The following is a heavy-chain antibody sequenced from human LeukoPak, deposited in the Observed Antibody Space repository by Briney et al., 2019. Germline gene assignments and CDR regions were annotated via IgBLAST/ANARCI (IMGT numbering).Heavy chain of an antibody. J-gene: IGHJ4*02. CDR3: AKDGLAAAGWFDY. CDR1: GFTFSYYG. CDR2: ISYDGSSK. D-gene: IGHD6-13*01. V-gene: IGHV3-30*18. Sequence: GGSLRLSCAASGFTFSYYGMHWVRQAPGKGLEWVAVISYDGSSKYYADSVKGRFAISRDNSKNTLYLQMNSLRAEDTAVYYCAKDGLAAAGWFDYWGQGTLVTVSS.